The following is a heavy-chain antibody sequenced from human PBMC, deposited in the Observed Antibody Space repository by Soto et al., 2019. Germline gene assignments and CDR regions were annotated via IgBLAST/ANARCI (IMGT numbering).Heavy chain of an antibody. Sequence: GGSPGLSCVASGVTFSSYGMHWVRQAPGKGLEWVAVIAYDGSNKYYADSVKGRFTTSRDNSKNTLYLQMNSLRAEDTAVYYCAKDNCFSSSFYRLYHWFLPWCQGTLVSVFS. J-gene: IGHJ5*02. D-gene: IGHD2-2*01. CDR1: GVTFSSYG. CDR2: IAYDGSNK. V-gene: IGHV3-30*18. CDR3: AKDNCFSSSFYRLYHWFLP.